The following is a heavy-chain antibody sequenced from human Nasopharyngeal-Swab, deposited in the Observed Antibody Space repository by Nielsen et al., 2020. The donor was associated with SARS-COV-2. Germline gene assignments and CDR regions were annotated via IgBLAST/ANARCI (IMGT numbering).Heavy chain of an antibody. CDR3: AREAFDSTTYYYMDV. J-gene: IGHJ6*03. CDR2: IGTAGDT. Sequence: GESLKISCAASGFTFSSYDMHWVRQATGKGLEWASAIGTAGDTYYPGSVKGRFTISRENAKNSLYLQMNSLRAGDTAVYYCAREAFDSTTYYYMDVWGKGTTVTVSS. V-gene: IGHV3-13*01. D-gene: IGHD1-1*01. CDR1: GFTFSSYD.